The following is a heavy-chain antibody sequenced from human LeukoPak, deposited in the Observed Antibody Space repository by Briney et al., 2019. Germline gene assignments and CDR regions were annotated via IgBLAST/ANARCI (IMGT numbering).Heavy chain of an antibody. CDR3: ARDYYDSGGYSYAHDY. CDR2: IIPIFGTA. Sequence: SVKVSCKASGGTFSSYAISWVRQAPGQGLEWIGRIIPIFGTANYAQKFQGRVTITTDESTSTAYMELSSLRSEDPAVYYCARDYYDSGGYSYAHDYWGQGTLVTVSS. D-gene: IGHD3-22*01. V-gene: IGHV1-69*05. J-gene: IGHJ4*02. CDR1: GGTFSSYA.